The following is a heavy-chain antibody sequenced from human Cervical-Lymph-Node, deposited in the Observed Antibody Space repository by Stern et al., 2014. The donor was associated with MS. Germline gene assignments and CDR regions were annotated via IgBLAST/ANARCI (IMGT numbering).Heavy chain of an antibody. CDR2: INAGNGNT. Sequence: VQLVESGAEVKKLGASVNVSCKASGYTFNTYAIHWVRQAPGQGLEWMGYINAGNGNTKYSQKFQGRVTITRDTSASTGYIELSSLRSEDSAVYYRATPFSHSFRYGMHVWGQGTTVTVFS. CDR3: ATPFSHSFRYGMHV. J-gene: IGHJ6*02. V-gene: IGHV1-3*01. CDR1: GYTFNTYA. D-gene: IGHD2/OR15-2a*01.